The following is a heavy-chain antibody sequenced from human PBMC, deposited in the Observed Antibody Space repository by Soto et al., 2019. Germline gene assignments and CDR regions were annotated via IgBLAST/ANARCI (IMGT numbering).Heavy chain of an antibody. CDR1: GFTFASFP. V-gene: IGHV3-30-3*01. Sequence: QVQLVESGGGVVQPGESLRLSCVGSGFTFASFPIHWVRQAPGRGLEWLSLVSFDGTNTYSADSVRGRVSMSRDNSRDTSYLEIQHLRSDDTGIYYCAREALRSLDLLYGVVDVWGPGTMVTVSS. J-gene: IGHJ3*01. D-gene: IGHD1-1*01. CDR2: VSFDGTNT. CDR3: AREALRSLDLLYGVVDV.